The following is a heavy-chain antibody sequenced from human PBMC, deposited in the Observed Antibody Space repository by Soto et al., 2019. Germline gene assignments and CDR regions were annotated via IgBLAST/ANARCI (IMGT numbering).Heavy chain of an antibody. J-gene: IGHJ3*02. CDR3: AIERRGWMATPPDAFDI. CDR1: GFTFSDYY. Sequence: QVQLVESGGGLVKPGGSLRLSCAASGFTFSDYYMSWIRQAPGKGLEWVSYISSSSSYTNYADSVKGRFTISRDNAKNPLYLRMNILRAEEEAVYYCAIERRGWMATPPDAFDIWGQGTMVTVSS. CDR2: ISSSSSYT. V-gene: IGHV3-11*06. D-gene: IGHD5-12*01.